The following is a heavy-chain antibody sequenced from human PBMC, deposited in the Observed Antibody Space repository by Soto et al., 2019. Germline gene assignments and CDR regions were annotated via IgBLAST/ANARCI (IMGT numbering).Heavy chain of an antibody. CDR2: IYYNGST. Sequence: PSETLSLTCTVSGGSISSYYWSWIRQPPGKGLEWIGYIYYNGSTNYNPSLKSRVTISVDTSKNQFSLKLSSVTAADTAVYYCASSGIAARPYYYYGMDVWGQGTTVTVSS. CDR1: GGSISSYY. V-gene: IGHV4-59*01. J-gene: IGHJ6*02. D-gene: IGHD6-6*01. CDR3: ASSGIAARPYYYYGMDV.